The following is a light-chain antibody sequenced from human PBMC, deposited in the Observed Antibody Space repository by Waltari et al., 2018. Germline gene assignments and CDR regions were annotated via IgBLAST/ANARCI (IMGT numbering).Light chain of an antibody. CDR2: DAS. Sequence: EIVLTQSQATLSLSPGERATLSCRASQSVSSYLAWYQQKPGQAPRLLIYDASNRATGIPARFSGSGSGTDFTLTISSLEPEDFAVDYCQQRSNWPITFGQGTRLEIK. CDR3: QQRSNWPIT. J-gene: IGKJ5*01. V-gene: IGKV3-11*01. CDR1: QSVSSY.